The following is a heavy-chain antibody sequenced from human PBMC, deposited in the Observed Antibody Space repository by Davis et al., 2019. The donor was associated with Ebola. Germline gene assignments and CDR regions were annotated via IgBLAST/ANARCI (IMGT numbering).Heavy chain of an antibody. Sequence: MPSETLSLTCTVTGDSMSNYYWSWLRQSPGKGLEWIGYIYYSGNTNYNPSLKSRVTMSVDTSKNQFSLKVRSVTAADTAVYYCARAARLTVGWFDPWGQGTLVTVSS. CDR3: ARAARLTVGWFDP. D-gene: IGHD6-6*01. CDR1: GDSMSNYY. J-gene: IGHJ5*02. CDR2: IYYSGNT. V-gene: IGHV4-59*01.